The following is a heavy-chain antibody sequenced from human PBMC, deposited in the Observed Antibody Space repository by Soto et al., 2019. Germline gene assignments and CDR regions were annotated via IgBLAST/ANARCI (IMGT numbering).Heavy chain of an antibody. CDR2: ISGSGGST. CDR1: GFIFSNFA. Sequence: SLRLSCAASGFIFSNFAMSWVRQAPGKGLEWVSAISGSGGSTYYADSVKGRFTISRDNSKNMLYVQMNSLRVEDTAVYYCAKDRAPSDVWGQGTTVTVSS. CDR3: AKDRAPSDV. J-gene: IGHJ6*02. V-gene: IGHV3-23*01.